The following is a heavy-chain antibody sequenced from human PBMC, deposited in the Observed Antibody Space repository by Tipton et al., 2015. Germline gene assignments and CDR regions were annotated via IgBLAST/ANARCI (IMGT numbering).Heavy chain of an antibody. D-gene: IGHD2-15*01. Sequence: TLSLTCTVSGASVSSDSHFWTWVRRPPGKTLEWIGYVHYSGNTNYNPSLRNRLTISVDMSKNQFSLKLDSVTAADTAIYYCARGLIVPGSSNYYYYGLDVWGQGTTVTVSS. CDR3: ARGLIVPGSSNYYYYGLDV. CDR1: GASVSSDSHF. J-gene: IGHJ6*02. V-gene: IGHV4-61*01. CDR2: VHYSGNT.